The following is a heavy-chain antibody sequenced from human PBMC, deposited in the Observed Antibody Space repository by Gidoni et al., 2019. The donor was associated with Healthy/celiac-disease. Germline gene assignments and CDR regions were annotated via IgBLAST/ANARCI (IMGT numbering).Heavy chain of an antibody. CDR3: TTSPYYYDSSGDY. V-gene: IGHV3-15*01. CDR1: GFTFSNAW. CDR2: IKSKTDGGTT. J-gene: IGHJ4*02. Sequence: EVQLVESGGGLVKPGGSLRLSCAASGFTFSNAWMSWVRQAPGKGLEWVGRIKSKTDGGTTDYAAPVKGRFTISRDDSTNTLYLQMNSLKTEDTAVYYCTTSPYYYDSSGDYWGQGTLVTVSS. D-gene: IGHD3-22*01.